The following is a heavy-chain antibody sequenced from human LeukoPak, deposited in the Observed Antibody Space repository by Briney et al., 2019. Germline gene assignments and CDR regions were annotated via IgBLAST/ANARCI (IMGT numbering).Heavy chain of an antibody. CDR3: VRDFSNYVAFFDS. D-gene: IGHD4-11*01. CDR2: IRYDELQD. J-gene: IGHJ4*02. V-gene: IGHV3-30*02. Sequence: GGSLRLSCATSGFTFRNHGMHWVRQAPGKGLEWVAFIRYDELQDYYADSVRGRFTISRDNSKSALYLQMGSLRPEDTAMYYCVRDFSNYVAFFDSWGQGVLVTVSS. CDR1: GFTFRNHG.